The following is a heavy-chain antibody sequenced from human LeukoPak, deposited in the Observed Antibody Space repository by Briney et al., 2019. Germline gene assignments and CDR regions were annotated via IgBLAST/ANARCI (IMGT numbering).Heavy chain of an antibody. CDR2: MNPNSGNT. CDR1: GYTFTSYD. CDR3: ARGSVYYDSSGYSYYGMDV. J-gene: IGHJ6*02. V-gene: IGHV1-8*01. Sequence: ASVKVSCTASGYTFTSYDINWVRQAPGQGLEWMGWMNPNSGNTAYAQTFQGRVTMTRNTSISTAYMELSSLRSEDTAVYYCARGSVYYDSSGYSYYGMDVWGQGTTVTVSS. D-gene: IGHD3-22*01.